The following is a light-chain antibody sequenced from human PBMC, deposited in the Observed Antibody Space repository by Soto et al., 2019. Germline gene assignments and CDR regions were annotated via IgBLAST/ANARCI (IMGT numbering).Light chain of an antibody. V-gene: IGKV3-15*01. CDR3: QHYYERPLT. CDR2: AAS. CDR1: QSVSSN. Sequence: IVMTQSPATLSVSPGERATLSCRASQSVSSNLAWYQQKPGQGPRLLIFAASTRAIGIPARFSGSGSGTDFTLTISSLQSEDFAVYFCQHYYERPLTFGGGTKVDI. J-gene: IGKJ4*01.